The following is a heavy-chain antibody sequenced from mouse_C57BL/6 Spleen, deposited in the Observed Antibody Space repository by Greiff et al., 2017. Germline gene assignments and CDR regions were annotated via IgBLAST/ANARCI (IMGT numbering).Heavy chain of an antibody. CDR1: GYTFTSYW. D-gene: IGHD2-1*01. V-gene: IGHV1-55*01. J-gene: IGHJ4*01. CDR3: ARRGGNYGEGYAMDY. Sequence: QVQLQQPGAELVKPGASVKMSCKASGYTFTSYWITWVKQRPGQGLEWIGDIYPGSGSTNYNEKFKSKATLTVDTSSSTAYMQLRSLTSEDSAVYCCARRGGNYGEGYAMDYWGQGTSVTVSS. CDR2: IYPGSGST.